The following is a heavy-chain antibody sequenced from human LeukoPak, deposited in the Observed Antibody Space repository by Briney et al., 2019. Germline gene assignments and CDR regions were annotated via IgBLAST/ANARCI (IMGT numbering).Heavy chain of an antibody. CDR3: TTDTYYYDSSGYYYSFQSD. Sequence: GGSLRLSCAASGFTFSNAWMSWVRQAPGKGLEWVGRIKSKTDGGTTDYAAPVKGRFTISRDDSKNTLYLQMNSLKTEDTAVYYCTTDTYYYDSSGYYYSFQSDWGQGTLVTVSS. CDR1: GFTFSNAW. D-gene: IGHD3-22*01. CDR2: IKSKTDGGTT. V-gene: IGHV3-15*01. J-gene: IGHJ4*02.